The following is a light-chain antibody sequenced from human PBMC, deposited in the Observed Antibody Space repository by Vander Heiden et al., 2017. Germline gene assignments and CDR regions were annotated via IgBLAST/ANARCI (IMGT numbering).Light chain of an antibody. J-gene: IGKJ1*01. CDR2: AAS. Sequence: DIQMTHSPSSLSASVGDRVTITCRASQSISSYLTWYQQKPGKAPTLLIYAASSLQSGVTSRFSGSGSGTDFTLTISSLQPEDFATYYCQQSYSTPPWTFGQGTKVEIK. V-gene: IGKV1-39*01. CDR1: QSISSY. CDR3: QQSYSTPPWT.